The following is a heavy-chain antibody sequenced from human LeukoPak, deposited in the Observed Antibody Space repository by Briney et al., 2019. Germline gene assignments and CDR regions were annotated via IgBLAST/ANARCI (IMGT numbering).Heavy chain of an antibody. D-gene: IGHD2-2*01. J-gene: IGHJ5*02. CDR1: GGSISSGGYY. CDR2: IYYSGST. V-gene: IGHV4-31*03. CDR3: ARSPVVPAAIDWFDP. Sequence: SETLSLTCTVSGGSISSGGYYWSWIRQHPGKGLEWIGYIYYSGSTYYNPSLKSRVTISVDTSKNQFSLELSSVTAADTAVYYCARSPVVPAAIDWFDPWGQGTLVTVSS.